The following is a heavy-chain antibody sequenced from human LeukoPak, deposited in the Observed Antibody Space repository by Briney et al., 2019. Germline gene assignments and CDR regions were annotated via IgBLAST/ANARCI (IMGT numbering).Heavy chain of an antibody. V-gene: IGHV1-8*01. Sequence: ALVKVSCKASGYTFTSYDINWVRQATGQGLEWMGWMNPNSGNTGYAQKFQGRVTMTRNTSISTAYMELSSLRSEDTAVYYCAMWGHYYYSSGYYRFDYWGQGTLVTVSS. J-gene: IGHJ4*02. D-gene: IGHD3-22*01. CDR3: AMWGHYYYSSGYYRFDY. CDR1: GYTFTSYD. CDR2: MNPNSGNT.